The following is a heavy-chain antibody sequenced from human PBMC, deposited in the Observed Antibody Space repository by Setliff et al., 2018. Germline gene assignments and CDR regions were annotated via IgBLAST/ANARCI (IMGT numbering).Heavy chain of an antibody. CDR1: GFSFSGYE. V-gene: IGHV3-48*03. J-gene: IGHJ4*02. CDR2: IGSSGNTI. CDR3: ARENGDYDLDY. D-gene: IGHD4-17*01. Sequence: GGSLRLSCAASGFSFSGYEMSWVRQAPGKGLEWISYIGSSGNTIYYANSVKGRFTISRDNAKNSLFLQMNGLRAEDTAVYYCARENGDYDLDYWGQGALVTVSS.